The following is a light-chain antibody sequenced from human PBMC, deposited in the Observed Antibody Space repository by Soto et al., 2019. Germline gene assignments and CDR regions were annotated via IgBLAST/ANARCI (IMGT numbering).Light chain of an antibody. J-gene: IGLJ2*01. Sequence: QAVVTQEPSLTVSPGGTVTLTCGSSTGDVTSGHWPYWFQQKPGQAPRTLIFDAGKKHSWTPARFSGALPGGKAALTLSGARPEDEADYYCMLSYAGTRPVVFGGGTKLTVL. V-gene: IGLV7-46*01. CDR1: TGDVTSGHW. CDR2: DAG. CDR3: MLSYAGTRPVV.